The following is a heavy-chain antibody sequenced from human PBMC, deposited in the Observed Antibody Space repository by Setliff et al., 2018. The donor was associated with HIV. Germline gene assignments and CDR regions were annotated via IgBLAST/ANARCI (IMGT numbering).Heavy chain of an antibody. CDR1: GGSFSGYY. J-gene: IGHJ6*03. D-gene: IGHD3-16*01. Sequence: SETLSLTCAVYGGSFSGYYWSWIRQPPGKGLEWIGEVNHSESTNYNPSLKSRVTISVDTSKNQFSLRLSSVTAADTAVYYCARSRNRGEYYYYYMDVWGKGTTVTVSS. V-gene: IGHV4-34*01. CDR3: ARSRNRGEYYYYYMDV. CDR2: VNHSEST.